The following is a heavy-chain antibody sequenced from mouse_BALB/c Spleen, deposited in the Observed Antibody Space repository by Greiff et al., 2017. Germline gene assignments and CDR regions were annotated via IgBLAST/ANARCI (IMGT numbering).Heavy chain of an antibody. J-gene: IGHJ1*01. CDR2: ISSGGGST. Sequence: EVQLMESGGGLVRPGGSLKLSCAASGFAFSSYDMSWVRQTPEKRLEWVAYISSGGGSTYYPDTVKGRFTISRDNAKNTLYLQMSSLKSEDTAMYYCARQAGSNWYFDVWGAGTTVTVSS. V-gene: IGHV5-12-1*01. CDR1: GFAFSSYD. CDR3: ARQAGSNWYFDV.